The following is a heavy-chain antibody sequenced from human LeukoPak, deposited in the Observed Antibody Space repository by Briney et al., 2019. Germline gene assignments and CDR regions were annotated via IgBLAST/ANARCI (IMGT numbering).Heavy chain of an antibody. CDR2: IKEDGTTK. V-gene: IGHV3-7*01. J-gene: IGHJ3*02. Sequence: GGSLRLSCAASGFTFSTYWMSWVRQAPGKGLEWVANIKEDGTTKNYVDSVKGRFTISRDNAENSLFLQMNSLRGEDTAVYYCARIPYSSSLTDAFDIWGQGTMVTVYS. CDR1: GFTFSTYW. CDR3: ARIPYSSSLTDAFDI. D-gene: IGHD6-6*01.